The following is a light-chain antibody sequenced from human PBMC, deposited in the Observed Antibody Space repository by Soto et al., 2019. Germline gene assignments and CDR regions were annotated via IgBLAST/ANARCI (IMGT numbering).Light chain of an antibody. J-gene: IGLJ1*01. Sequence: PPALLSWVSGQSITSSFPWDRSECGSYNLVSWYQQPPGKAPKLMIYEVSKRPSGVSNRFSGSKSGNTASLTISGLQAEDEADYYCCSYAGSSTFAYVFGTGTKVTVL. CDR2: EVS. CDR1: RSECGSYNL. V-gene: IGLV2-23*02. CDR3: CSYAGSSTFAYV.